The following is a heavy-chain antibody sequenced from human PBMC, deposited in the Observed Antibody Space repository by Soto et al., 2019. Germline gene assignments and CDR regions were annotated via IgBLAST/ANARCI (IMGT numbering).Heavy chain of an antibody. J-gene: IGHJ4*02. CDR3: ARGRALNKFDY. CDR2: INHSGST. CDR1: GWSFCGYY. V-gene: IGHV4-34*01. Sequence: SETLSLTCAVYGWSFCGYYWSWIRQPPGKGLEWIGEINHSGSTNYNPSLKSRVTISVDTSKNQFSLKLSSVTAADTAVYYCARGRALNKFDYWGQGTLVTVS.